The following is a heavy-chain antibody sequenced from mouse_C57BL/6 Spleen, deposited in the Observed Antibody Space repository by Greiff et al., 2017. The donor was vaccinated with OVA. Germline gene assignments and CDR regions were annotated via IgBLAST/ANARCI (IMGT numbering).Heavy chain of an antibody. CDR1: GYTFTSYW. CDR2: IDPSDSET. J-gene: IGHJ1*03. V-gene: IGHV1-52*01. Sequence: QVQLQQPGAELVRPGSSVKLSCKASGYTFTSYWMHWVKQRPIQGLEWIGNIDPSDSETHYTQKFKDKATLTVDKSSSTAYMQRSSLTSEDSAVYYCARVYDGYWYFDVWGTGTTVTVSS. D-gene: IGHD2-3*01. CDR3: ARVYDGYWYFDV.